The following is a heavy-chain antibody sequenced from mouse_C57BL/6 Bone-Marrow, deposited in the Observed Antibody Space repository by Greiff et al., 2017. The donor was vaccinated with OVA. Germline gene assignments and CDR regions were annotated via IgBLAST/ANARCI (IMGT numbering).Heavy chain of an antibody. V-gene: IGHV1-62-2*01. D-gene: IGHD1-1*01. Sequence: VKLQESGAELVKPGSSVKLSCKASRYTFTEYTIHWVKQRSGQGLEWIGWFYPGSGSIKYNEKFKDKATLTADKSSSTVYMELIRLTSEDSAVYFFARHERGSSYRYFDVWGTVTTVTVSS. J-gene: IGHJ1*03. CDR1: RYTFTEYT. CDR2: FYPGSGSI. CDR3: ARHERGSSYRYFDV.